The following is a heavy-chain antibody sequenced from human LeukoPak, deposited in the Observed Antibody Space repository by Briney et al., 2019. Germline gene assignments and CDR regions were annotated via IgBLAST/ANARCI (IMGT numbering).Heavy chain of an antibody. CDR2: TSGSGGST. CDR3: ATDHSGWWVRAVGAPLVVDY. J-gene: IGHJ4*02. D-gene: IGHD1-26*01. CDR1: GFTFSSYA. V-gene: IGHV3-23*01. Sequence: GGSLRLSCAASGFTFSSYAMSWVRQAPGKGLEWVSATSGSGGSTYYADSVKGRFTISRDNSKNTLYLQMNSLRAEDTAVYYCATDHSGWWVRAVGAPLVVDYWGQGTLVTVSS.